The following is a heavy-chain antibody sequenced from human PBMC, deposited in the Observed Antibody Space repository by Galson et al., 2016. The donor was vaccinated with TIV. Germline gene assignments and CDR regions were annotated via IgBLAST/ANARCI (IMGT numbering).Heavy chain of an antibody. D-gene: IGHD1-1*01. Sequence: SLRLSCAASGFTFSITYMTWVRQAPGKGLEWVALIYSDGNTYYGDSVKGRFTISSGNSKNTRYLQLKSLRAEDTAVYYCATTTPPEIQPEYYFDYWGQGTLVTVSS. CDR3: ATTTPPEIQPEYYFDY. CDR1: GFTFSITY. V-gene: IGHV3-53*01. J-gene: IGHJ4*02. CDR2: IYSDGNT.